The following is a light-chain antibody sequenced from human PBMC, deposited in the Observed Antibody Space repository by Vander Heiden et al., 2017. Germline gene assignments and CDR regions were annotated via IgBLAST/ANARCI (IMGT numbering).Light chain of an antibody. CDR3: QVWDFDSDHVV. Sequence: SYVLTQPPSVSVAPGQTARITCGGNDIGSKSVHWYQQKPGQAPVAVVYDDSDRPSGIPERFSGSNSGNTATLTISRVEVGDEADYYCQVWDFDSDHVVFGGGTKLTVL. J-gene: IGLJ2*01. V-gene: IGLV3-21*02. CDR2: DDS. CDR1: DIGSKS.